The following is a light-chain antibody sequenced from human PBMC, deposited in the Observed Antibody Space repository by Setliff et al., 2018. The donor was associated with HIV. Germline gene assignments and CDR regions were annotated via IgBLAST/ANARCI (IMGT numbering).Light chain of an antibody. CDR1: NIGSAS. J-gene: IGLJ1*01. V-gene: IGLV3-21*04. Sequence: YELTQPPSVSVAPGKTARITCEGNNIGSASVHWYQQKPGQAPVVVIYYDSDRPSGIPERFSGSNSGNTATLTISRVEAGDEADYYCQVWDSSSDHPFAFGTGTKVTVL. CDR2: YDS. CDR3: QVWDSSSDHPFA.